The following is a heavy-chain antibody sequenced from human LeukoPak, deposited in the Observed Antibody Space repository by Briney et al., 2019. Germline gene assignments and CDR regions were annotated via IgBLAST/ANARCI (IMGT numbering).Heavy chain of an antibody. J-gene: IGHJ5*02. CDR1: GGTFISYA. CDR2: IIPIFGTA. CDR3: ARAIAVAGNWFDP. D-gene: IGHD6-19*01. Sequence: SVKVSCTASGGTFISYAISWVRQAPGQGLEWMGGIIPIFGTANYAQKFQGRVTITADESTSTAYMELSSLRSEDTAVYYCARAIAVAGNWFDPWGQGTLVTVSS. V-gene: IGHV1-69*13.